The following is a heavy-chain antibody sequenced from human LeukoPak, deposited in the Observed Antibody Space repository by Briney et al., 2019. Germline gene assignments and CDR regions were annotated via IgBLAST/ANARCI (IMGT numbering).Heavy chain of an antibody. CDR1: GFRFDDYA. CDR2: ISWNSGSL. J-gene: IGHJ4*02. D-gene: IGHD3-10*02. CDR3: TKDSRWLQLYIRGAFFDA. V-gene: IGHV3-9*01. Sequence: PGRSLRLSCTASGFRFDDYAIHWVRQPPGKCLEWVAGISWNSGSLGYVDSVKGRFTISRDNAKNYLYLQMNSLRPEDTAVYYCTKDSRWLQLYIRGAFFDAWGQGTLVTVSS.